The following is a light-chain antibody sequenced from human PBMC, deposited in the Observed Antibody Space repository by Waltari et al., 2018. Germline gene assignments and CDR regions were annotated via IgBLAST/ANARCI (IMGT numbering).Light chain of an antibody. CDR3: QQYNIGAT. J-gene: IGKJ3*01. CDR1: QSVSSN. V-gene: IGKV3-15*01. CDR2: ATS. Sequence: EIVMTQSPVMLSVSPGERVTLSCRASQSVSSNLAWYQQRPGQAPRLLIYATSTRATGVPARFSGIGSGTEFSLTISSLQSEDLAVYYCQQYNIGATFGPGTKVDIK.